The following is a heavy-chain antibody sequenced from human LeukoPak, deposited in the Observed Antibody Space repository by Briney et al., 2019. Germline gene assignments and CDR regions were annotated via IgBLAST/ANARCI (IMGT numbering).Heavy chain of an antibody. CDR2: IYYNGTL. J-gene: IGHJ6*02. Sequence: PSGTLSLTCAVSVGSISSGNWWTWVRQSPGKGLEWIGEIYYNGTLNYNPSLKSRVTISADSFKNHFSLKLTSVTAADTAVYYCATAPILRGEGGEHYKYGMDVWGQGTTVIVSS. D-gene: IGHD2-2*02. V-gene: IGHV4-4*02. CDR1: VGSISSGNW. CDR3: ATAPILRGEGGEHYKYGMDV.